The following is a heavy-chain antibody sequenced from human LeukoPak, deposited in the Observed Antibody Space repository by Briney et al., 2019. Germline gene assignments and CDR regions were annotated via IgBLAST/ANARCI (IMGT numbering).Heavy chain of an antibody. V-gene: IGHV3-49*03. CDR2: IRSKVYGGTT. D-gene: IGHD6-13*01. CDR3: TRDLTLYSSSWPYYFDY. Sequence: GRSLRLSCTASGFTFGDYAMSWFRQAPGKGLEWVGFIRSKVYGGTTEYAASVKGRFTISRDDSKSIAYLQMNSLKTEDTAVYYCTRDLTLYSSSWPYYFDYWGQGTLVTVSS. CDR1: GFTFGDYA. J-gene: IGHJ4*02.